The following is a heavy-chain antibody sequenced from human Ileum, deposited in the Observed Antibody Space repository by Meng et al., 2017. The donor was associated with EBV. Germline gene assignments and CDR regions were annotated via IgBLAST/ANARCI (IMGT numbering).Heavy chain of an antibody. CDR1: GGSVSSGGNY. J-gene: IGHJ4*02. V-gene: IGHV4-61*08. Sequence: QVRRQESGPGLGKPSETLSLTCSVSGGSVSSGGNYWSWIRQPPGKGLEWIGYIYNSGSTNHNPSLKSRVTISVDTSKNQFSLKLSSVTAADTAVYYCARDGYSSGSDWGQGTMVTSP. CDR2: IYNSGST. CDR3: ARDGYSSGSD. D-gene: IGHD6-19*01.